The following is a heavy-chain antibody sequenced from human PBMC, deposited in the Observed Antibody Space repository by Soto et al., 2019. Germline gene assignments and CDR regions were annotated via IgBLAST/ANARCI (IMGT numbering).Heavy chain of an antibody. CDR3: ARWATNVLVPAATYYYYYMDV. J-gene: IGHJ6*03. Sequence: SLKVSCKASGNTLTSYNIHWGRQPPVQGLEWLGIINPSGGSTSYAQKFQGRVTMTRDTSTSTVYMELSSLRSEDTAVYYCARWATNVLVPAATYYYYYMDVWGKGTTVTVSS. CDR2: INPSGGST. V-gene: IGHV1-46*03. CDR1: GNTLTSYN. D-gene: IGHD2-2*01.